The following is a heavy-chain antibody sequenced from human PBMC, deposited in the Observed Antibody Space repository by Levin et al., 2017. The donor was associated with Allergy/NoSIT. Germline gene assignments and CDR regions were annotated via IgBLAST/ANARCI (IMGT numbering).Heavy chain of an antibody. J-gene: IGHJ6*02. CDR3: ARDECAWLGECYGMDV. V-gene: IGHV4-31*03. D-gene: IGHD3-10*01. CDR2: ISYSGSA. Sequence: KSSETLSLTCSVSGDSISRGDYYWSWIRQHPGEGLEWIGFISYSGSAYYNPSLKSRLTVSLDKSKNQFSLKLSSVTVADTAVYYCARDECAWLGECYGMDVWGQGTTVTVSS. CDR1: GDSISRGDYY.